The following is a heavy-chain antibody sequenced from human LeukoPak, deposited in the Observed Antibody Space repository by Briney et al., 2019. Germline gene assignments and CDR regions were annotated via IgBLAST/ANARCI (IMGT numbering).Heavy chain of an antibody. D-gene: IGHD2-2*01. CDR2: ISDDGGST. Sequence: GGSLRLSCAASGFTFGSFSMSWVRQPPGKGLEWVSSISDDGGSTYYADSVKGRFTISRDNSKNTLYLQMNSLRAEDTAIYYCAKNLQYCSSTSCPHGYWGQGTLVTVSS. J-gene: IGHJ4*02. CDR1: GFTFGSFS. V-gene: IGHV3-23*01. CDR3: AKNLQYCSSTSCPHGY.